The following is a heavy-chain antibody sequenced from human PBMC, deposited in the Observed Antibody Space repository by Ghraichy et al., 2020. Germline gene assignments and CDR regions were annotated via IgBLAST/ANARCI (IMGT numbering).Heavy chain of an antibody. Sequence: GGSLRLSCAASGFTFSSYAMSWVRQAPGMGLEWVSTISGSGDYTYYADSVKGRFTISRDNSKNTLYLQMNSLRTEDTALYYCAKDQGISARLGYYYAVDVWGQGTTVTVSS. CDR3: AKDQGISARLGYYYAVDV. CDR2: ISGSGDYT. CDR1: GFTFSSYA. D-gene: IGHD6-6*01. V-gene: IGHV3-23*01. J-gene: IGHJ6*02.